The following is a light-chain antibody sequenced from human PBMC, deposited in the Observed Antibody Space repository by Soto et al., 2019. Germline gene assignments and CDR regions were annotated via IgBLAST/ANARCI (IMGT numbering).Light chain of an antibody. V-gene: IGKV1-33*01. J-gene: IGKJ1*01. Sequence: DIQMTQSPSSLSASVGDRVTITCQASKDIKTYLNWYQQKSGKAPKLLIYAASILETGVPSRFSGSGYGTYFTFTISSLQPEDIATYYCQHYDDLPWTFGQGTKVAIK. CDR2: AAS. CDR3: QHYDDLPWT. CDR1: KDIKTY.